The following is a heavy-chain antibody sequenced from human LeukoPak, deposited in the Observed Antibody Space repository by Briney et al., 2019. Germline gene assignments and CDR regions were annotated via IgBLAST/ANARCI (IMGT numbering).Heavy chain of an antibody. Sequence: PGGSLRLSCAASGFTFSSYAMHWVRQAPGKGLEYVSAISSNGGSTYYANSVKGRFTISRDKSKNTLYLQMGSLRAEDMAVYYCARGYRQLVPPYFGYWGQGTLVTVSS. V-gene: IGHV3-64*01. J-gene: IGHJ4*02. D-gene: IGHD6-13*01. CDR1: GFTFSSYA. CDR2: ISSNGGST. CDR3: ARGYRQLVPPYFGY.